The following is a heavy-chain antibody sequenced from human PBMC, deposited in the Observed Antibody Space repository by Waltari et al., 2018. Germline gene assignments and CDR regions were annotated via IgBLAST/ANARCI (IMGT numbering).Heavy chain of an antibody. J-gene: IGHJ4*02. V-gene: IGHV3-74*01. Sequence: EVQLVESGGGLVQHGGYVRLSCAASGFTFSSYWMHWVRQVPGKGLVWVSRIKSDGSSTNYADSVKGRFTISRDNAKNTLYLQMNSLRAEDTAVYYCVRTSDLDYWGQGTLVTVSS. CDR1: GFTFSSYW. CDR3: VRTSDLDY. CDR2: IKSDGSST.